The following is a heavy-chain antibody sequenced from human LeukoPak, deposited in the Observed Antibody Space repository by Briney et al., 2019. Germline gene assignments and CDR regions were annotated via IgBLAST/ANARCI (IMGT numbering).Heavy chain of an antibody. Sequence: GESLKISCKGSGYSFTNYWIGWVRQMPGKALEWMGIIYPGDSDTRYSPSFPGQVTISADKSILTASLQWSSLKASDTAMYYCATHPGPESAYCFDFWGQGTLVTISS. CDR1: GYSFTNYW. V-gene: IGHV5-51*01. CDR2: IYPGDSDT. D-gene: IGHD1-14*01. CDR3: ATHPGPESAYCFDF. J-gene: IGHJ4*02.